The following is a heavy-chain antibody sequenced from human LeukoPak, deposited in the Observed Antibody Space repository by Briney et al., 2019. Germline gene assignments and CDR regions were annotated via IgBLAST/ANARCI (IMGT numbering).Heavy chain of an antibody. CDR2: IYYSGST. D-gene: IGHD3-10*01. J-gene: IGHJ5*02. V-gene: IGHV4-59*12. Sequence: SETLSLTCTVSGGSISSYYWSWIRQPPGKGLEWIGYIYYSGSTNYNPSLKSRVTISLDTSKNQFSLKLSSVTAADTAVYYCARDTRSRTYYGSGYSMGFDPWGQGTLVTVSS. CDR3: ARDTRSRTYYGSGYSMGFDP. CDR1: GGSISSYY.